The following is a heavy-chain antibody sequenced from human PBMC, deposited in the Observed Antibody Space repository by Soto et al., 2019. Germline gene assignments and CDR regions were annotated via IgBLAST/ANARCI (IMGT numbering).Heavy chain of an antibody. J-gene: IGHJ6*02. CDR2: IYPGDSDT. Sequence: HGESLKISCKGSGYSFTSYWIGWVRQMPGKGLEWMGIIYPGDSDTRYSPSFQGQVTISADKSISTAYLQWSSLKASDTAMYYCARPSTYYYDSSGYYSRPDYYYGMDVWGQGTTVTVSS. CDR3: ARPSTYYYDSSGYYSRPDYYYGMDV. D-gene: IGHD3-22*01. CDR1: GYSFTSYW. V-gene: IGHV5-51*01.